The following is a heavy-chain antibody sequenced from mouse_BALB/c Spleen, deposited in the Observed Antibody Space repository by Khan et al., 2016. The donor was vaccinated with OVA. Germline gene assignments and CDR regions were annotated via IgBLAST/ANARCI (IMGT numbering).Heavy chain of an antibody. V-gene: IGHV5-6-5*01. Sequence: EVKLEESGGGLVKPGGSLKVSCAASGFTFSNYAMSWVRQTPEKRLEWVASISTGDTTYYPDSVKGRFTISSDNARNILYLQMSSLRSDDTAMYYCARDYWFVYWGQGTLVTVSA. CDR2: ISTGDTT. CDR1: GFTFSNYA. CDR3: ARDYWFVY. J-gene: IGHJ3*01.